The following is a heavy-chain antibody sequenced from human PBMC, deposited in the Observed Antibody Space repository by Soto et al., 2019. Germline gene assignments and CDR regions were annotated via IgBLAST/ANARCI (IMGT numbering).Heavy chain of an antibody. V-gene: IGHV4-30-4*01. CDR2: IYYSGST. CDR3: ARVKDDSSGYYPVGAFDI. D-gene: IGHD3-22*01. J-gene: IGHJ3*02. Sequence: SETLSLTCTVSGGSISSGDYYWSWIRQPPGKGLEWIGYIYYSGSTYYNPSLKSRVTISVDTSKNQFSLKLSSVTAADTAVYYCARVKDDSSGYYPVGAFDIWGQGTMVTVSS. CDR1: GGSISSGDYY.